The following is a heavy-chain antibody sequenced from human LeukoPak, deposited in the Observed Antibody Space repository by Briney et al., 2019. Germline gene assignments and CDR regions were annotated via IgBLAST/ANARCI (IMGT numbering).Heavy chain of an antibody. CDR3: ARDLQRIGDY. CDR1: GFTFSSYS. D-gene: IGHD1-26*01. J-gene: IGHJ4*02. CDR2: ISSSSSNI. V-gene: IGHV3-48*02. Sequence: QPGGSLRLSCAASGFTFSSYSMDWVRQAPGKGLEWVSYISSSSSNIYYADSVKGRFTISRDNAKNSLHLQMNSLRDEDTAVYYCARDLQRIGDYWGQGTLVTVSS.